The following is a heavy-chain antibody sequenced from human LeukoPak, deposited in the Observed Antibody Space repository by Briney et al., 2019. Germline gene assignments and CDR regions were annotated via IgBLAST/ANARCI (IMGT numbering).Heavy chain of an antibody. V-gene: IGHV3-23*01. D-gene: IGHD6-19*01. CDR3: AKTTAGYSSGRFPGWPVDY. CDR1: VFTLSSVA. J-gene: IGHJ4*02. Sequence: GGSLRLSRAASVFTLSSVAMYSVRHAPGEGLEWVSGIFISGGTTTYADSGRGRFTISRDNSKNTVYLQMNSLRAEDTAVYYCAKTTAGYSSGRFPGWPVDYWGQGTLVTVSS. CDR2: IFISGGTT.